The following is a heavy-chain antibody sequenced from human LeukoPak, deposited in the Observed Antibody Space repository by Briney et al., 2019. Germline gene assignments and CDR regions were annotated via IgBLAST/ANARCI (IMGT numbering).Heavy chain of an antibody. CDR1: GFTFSGAW. CDR2: IREDGTEK. Sequence: GGSLRLSCTASGFTFSGAWMTWVRQAPGKGLEWVANIREDGTEKNYVDSVKGRFTISRDNAKNSLFLQMNSLRAEDTALYYCAKDGTYYYDSSGYWGYFDYWGQGTLVTVSS. D-gene: IGHD3-22*01. J-gene: IGHJ4*02. CDR3: AKDGTYYYDSSGYWGYFDY. V-gene: IGHV3-7*03.